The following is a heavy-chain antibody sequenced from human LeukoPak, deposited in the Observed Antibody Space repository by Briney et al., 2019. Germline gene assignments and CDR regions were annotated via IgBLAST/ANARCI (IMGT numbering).Heavy chain of an antibody. V-gene: IGHV4-4*07. D-gene: IGHD3-9*01. Sequence: SETLSLTCTVSGGSIRSYYWSWIRQPAGKGLEWIGRIYTSGSTNYNPSLKSRVTISVDTSKNQFSLRLSSVTAADTAVYYCARPSRYDILTGLDAFDIWGQGTMVTVSS. CDR3: ARPSRYDILTGLDAFDI. CDR2: IYTSGST. J-gene: IGHJ3*02. CDR1: GGSIRSYY.